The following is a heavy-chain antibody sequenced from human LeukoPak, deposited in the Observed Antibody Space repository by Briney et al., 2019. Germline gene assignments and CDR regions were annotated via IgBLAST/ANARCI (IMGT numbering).Heavy chain of an antibody. CDR3: AKDSYGGNTRGGGEWYYFDY. D-gene: IGHD4-23*01. CDR2: INWNGGST. V-gene: IGHV3-20*04. Sequence: GGSLRLSCAASGFTFDDYGMSWVRHAPGKGLEWVSGINWNGGSTGYANSVKGRFTISRDNAKNSLYLQMNSLRTEDTALYYCAKDSYGGNTRGGGEWYYFDYWGQGTLVTVSS. CDR1: GFTFDDYG. J-gene: IGHJ4*02.